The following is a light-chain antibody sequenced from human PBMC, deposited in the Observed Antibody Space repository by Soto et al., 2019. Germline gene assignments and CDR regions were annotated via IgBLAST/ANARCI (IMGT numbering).Light chain of an antibody. J-gene: IGKJ1*01. CDR1: QGVSSY. CDR3: QQRSNWPGT. CDR2: DAS. V-gene: IGKV3-11*01. Sequence: EIVMTQSPATLSVSPGERATLSCRASQGVSSYLAWYQQKPGQAPRLLIYDASNRATGIPARFSGSGSGTDFTLTISSLEPEDFAVYYCQQRSNWPGTFGQGTKVDIK.